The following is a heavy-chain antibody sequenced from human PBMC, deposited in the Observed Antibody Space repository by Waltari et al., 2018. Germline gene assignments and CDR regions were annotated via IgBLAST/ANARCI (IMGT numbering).Heavy chain of an antibody. V-gene: IGHV4-39*01. CDR1: GGSISSSSYY. D-gene: IGHD2-15*01. CDR3: ARLGCSGGSCYSFYWFDP. Sequence: QLQLQESGPGLVKPSETLSLTCTVSGGSISSSSYYWGWIRQPPGRGLEWMGISYYSGGTDYNPSLKSRVTISVDTSKTQSSLKLSAVSAADTAVYYCARLGCSGGSCYSFYWFDPWGQGTLVTVSS. CDR2: SYYSGGT. J-gene: IGHJ5*02.